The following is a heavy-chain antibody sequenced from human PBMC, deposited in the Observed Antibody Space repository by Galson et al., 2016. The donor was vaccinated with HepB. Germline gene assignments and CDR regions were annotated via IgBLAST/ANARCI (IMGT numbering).Heavy chain of an antibody. Sequence: SVKVSCKASGYTFTNYDINWVRQATGQGPEWMGWMNPNSGNTGYAQKFQGRITMTRDISISTAYMELSSLRSEDTAVYYCARTPALTGDCDYWGQGSLVTVAS. CDR3: ARTPALTGDCDY. CDR1: GYTFTNYD. CDR2: MNPNSGNT. J-gene: IGHJ4*02. V-gene: IGHV1-8*01. D-gene: IGHD7-27*01.